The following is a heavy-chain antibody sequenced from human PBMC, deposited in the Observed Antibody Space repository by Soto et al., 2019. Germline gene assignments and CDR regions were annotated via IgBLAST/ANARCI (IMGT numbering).Heavy chain of an antibody. V-gene: IGHV3-30*18. CDR2: ISYGGSNK. J-gene: IGHJ4*02. CDR3: AKAGENIVVVPAALDY. D-gene: IGHD2-2*01. CDR1: GFTFSSYG. Sequence: HPGGSLRLSCAASGFTFSSYGMHWVRQAPGKGLEWVAVISYGGSNKYYADSVKGRFTISRDNSKNTLYLQMNSLRAEDTAVYYCAKAGENIVVVPAALDYWGQGTLVTVSS.